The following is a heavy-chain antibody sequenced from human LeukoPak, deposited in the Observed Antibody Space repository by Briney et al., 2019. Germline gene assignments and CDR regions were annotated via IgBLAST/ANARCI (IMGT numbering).Heavy chain of an antibody. CDR1: GXSIGGYY. D-gene: IGHD1-26*01. V-gene: IGHV4-59*01. CDR2: IYYSGST. CDR3: ARVRSPLTVDY. Sequence: SETLSLTCTVSGXSIGGYYWTWIRQPPGKGLEWIGNIYYSGSTNYSPSLKSRVTISVDTSKNQFSLKLSSVTAADTAVYYCARVRSPLTVDYWGQGTLVSVSS. J-gene: IGHJ4*02.